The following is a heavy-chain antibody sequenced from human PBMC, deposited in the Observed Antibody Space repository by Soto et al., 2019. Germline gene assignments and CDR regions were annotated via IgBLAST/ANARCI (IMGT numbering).Heavy chain of an antibody. D-gene: IGHD3-22*01. J-gene: IGHJ6*02. CDR2: ISAYNGDT. Sequence: QVQMVQSGPEVKKPGASVKVSCKASGYTFNMYGITWVRQAPGQGLEWMGWISAYNGDTNYAQKVQGRVTMTTDTSTTTRYMELRSLRSDDTAVYSCARARYYDTPIYYYGLDVWGQGTAVTVSS. V-gene: IGHV1-18*01. CDR1: GYTFNMYG. CDR3: ARARYYDTPIYYYGLDV.